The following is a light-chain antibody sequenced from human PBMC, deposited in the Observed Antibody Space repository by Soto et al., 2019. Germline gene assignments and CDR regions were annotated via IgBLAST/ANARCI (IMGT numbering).Light chain of an antibody. CDR3: LQDNNYPWT. Sequence: AIKMTQSPSSLSASVGDRVTITCRASQGISNDLGWYQQKPGKAPKLLIYAASSLQSGVPSRFSGSGSGTDFHLTISSLQPEDFATYYCLQDNNYPWTFGQGTKVEIK. J-gene: IGKJ1*01. CDR1: QGISND. V-gene: IGKV1-6*01. CDR2: AAS.